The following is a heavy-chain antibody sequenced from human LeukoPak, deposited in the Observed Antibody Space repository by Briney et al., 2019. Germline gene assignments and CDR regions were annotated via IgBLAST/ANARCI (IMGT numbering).Heavy chain of an antibody. CDR2: IYYSGST. J-gene: IGHJ1*01. CDR1: GGSISSYY. CDR3: ARSTAVADTHFQH. V-gene: IGHV4-39*07. Sequence: SETLSLTCTVSGGSISSYYWGWIRQPPGKGLEWIGSIYYSGSTYYNPSLKSRVTISVDTSKNQFSLKLSSVTAADTAVYYCARSTAVADTHFQHWGQGTLVTVSS. D-gene: IGHD6-19*01.